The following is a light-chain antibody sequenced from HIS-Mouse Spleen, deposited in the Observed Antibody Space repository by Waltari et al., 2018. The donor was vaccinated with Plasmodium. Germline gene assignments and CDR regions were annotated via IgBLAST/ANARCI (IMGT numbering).Light chain of an antibody. V-gene: IGKV3-15*01. CDR3: QQYNNWSFT. CDR1: QSVSSN. CDR2: GAS. Sequence: EIVMTQSPATLSVSPGERATLSCRASQSVSSNIAWYQQKPGQAPRLLIYGASTRANGIPARFSGSGSGTEFTLTISSLQSEDFAVYYCQQYNNWSFTFGPGTKVDIK. J-gene: IGKJ3*01.